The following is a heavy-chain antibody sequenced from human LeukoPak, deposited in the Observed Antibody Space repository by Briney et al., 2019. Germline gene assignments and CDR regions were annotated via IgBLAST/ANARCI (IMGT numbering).Heavy chain of an antibody. CDR1: GYTFTGYY. V-gene: IGHV1-2*02. CDR2: INPNSGGT. D-gene: IGHD3-10*01. J-gene: IGHJ4*02. CDR3: ARDIEWFGELLTDY. Sequence: ASVKVSCKASGYTFTGYYMHWVRQAPGLGLEWMGWINPNSGGTNYAQKFQSRVTMTRDTSISTAYMELSRLRSDDTAVYYCARDIEWFGELLTDYWGQGTLVTVSS.